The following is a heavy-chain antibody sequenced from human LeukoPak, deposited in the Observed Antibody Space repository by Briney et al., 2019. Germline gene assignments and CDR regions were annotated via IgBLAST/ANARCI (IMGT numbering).Heavy chain of an antibody. V-gene: IGHV3-23*01. Sequence: HPGGPLRLPCAASGLFFRSYDMSWVRQAPGEGLEWVAPNSGGGEFTDYAASVRTRLRISRDNSMHTLHLQMNTLRAKDTGVYYCAKDPRNYYGGSGYSRFDYWGQGTQVTVSS. D-gene: IGHD3-22*01. CDR1: GLFFRSYD. CDR3: AKDPRNYYGGSGYSRFDY. J-gene: IGHJ4*02. CDR2: NSGGGEFT.